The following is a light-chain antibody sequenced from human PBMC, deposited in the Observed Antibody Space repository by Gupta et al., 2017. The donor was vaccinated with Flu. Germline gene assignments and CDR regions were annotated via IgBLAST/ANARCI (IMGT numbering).Light chain of an antibody. Sequence: SLSASVGDRVTITCQARQDITNYLNWYQQKPGKAPKLLIYDASNLEIGVPSRFSGSGSGTNFSFTISSLQPEDIATYYCQQDDNLPRTFGQETKVEI. V-gene: IGKV1-33*01. CDR3: QQDDNLPRT. CDR2: DAS. CDR1: QDITNY. J-gene: IGKJ1*01.